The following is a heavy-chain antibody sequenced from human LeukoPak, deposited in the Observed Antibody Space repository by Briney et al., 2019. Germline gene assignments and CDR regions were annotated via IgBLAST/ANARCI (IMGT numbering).Heavy chain of an antibody. D-gene: IGHD5-18*01. CDR2: IYYSGNT. V-gene: IGHV4-59*01. CDR3: ARYSYGYIDY. J-gene: IGHJ4*02. Sequence: SETLSLTCTVSGGSIRGFHWSWIRQPPGKGLEWIGYIYYSGNTKYNPSLKSRVTISVDTSKNQFSLKLSSVTAADTAVYYCARYSYGYIDYWDQGTLVTVSS. CDR1: GGSIRGFH.